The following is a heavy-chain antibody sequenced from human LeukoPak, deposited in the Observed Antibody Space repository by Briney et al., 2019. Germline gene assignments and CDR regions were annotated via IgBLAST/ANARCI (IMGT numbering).Heavy chain of an antibody. J-gene: IGHJ3*02. V-gene: IGHV3-23*01. D-gene: IGHD6-13*01. CDR1: GFTFSSYS. CDR3: AKDASPIAAALDAFDI. Sequence: GGSLRLSCAASGFTFSSYSMNWVRQAPGKGLEWVSAISGSGGSTYYADSVKGRFTISRDNSKNTLYLQMNSLRAEDTAVYYCAKDASPIAAALDAFDIWGQGTMVTVSS. CDR2: ISGSGGST.